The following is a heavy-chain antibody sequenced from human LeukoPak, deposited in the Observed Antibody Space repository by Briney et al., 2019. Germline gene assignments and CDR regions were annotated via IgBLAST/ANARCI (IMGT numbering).Heavy chain of an antibody. CDR1: GFTFEDYA. D-gene: IGHD6-6*01. J-gene: IGHJ6*03. CDR2: ISWNSGVI. CDR3: AKDSRSSSPYYYYMDV. Sequence: GGSLRLSCVVSGFTFEDYAMHWVRQAPGRGLEWVSGISWNSGVIGYADSVKGRVTISRDNAKNSLYLQMNSLRAEDTAMYYCAKDSRSSSPYYYYMDVWGKGTTVTVSS. V-gene: IGHV3-9*01.